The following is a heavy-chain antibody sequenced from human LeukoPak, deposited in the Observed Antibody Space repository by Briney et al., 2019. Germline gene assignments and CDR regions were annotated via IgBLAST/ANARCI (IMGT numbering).Heavy chain of an antibody. CDR2: IGGSGGST. V-gene: IGHV3-23*01. J-gene: IGHJ4*02. Sequence: PGGSLRLSCAASGFTFSSYAMSWVRQAPGKGLEWVSAIGGSGGSTYYADSVKGRFTISRDNSKNTLYLQMNSLRAEDTAVYYCAKARPLRGPTAYYFDYWGQGTLVTVSS. CDR3: AKARPLRGPTAYYFDY. CDR1: GFTFSSYA. D-gene: IGHD4-17*01.